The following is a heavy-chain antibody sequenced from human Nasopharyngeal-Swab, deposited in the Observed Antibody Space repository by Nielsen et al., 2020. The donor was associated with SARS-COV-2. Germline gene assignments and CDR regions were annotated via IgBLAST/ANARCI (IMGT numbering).Heavy chain of an antibody. V-gene: IGHV1-69*04. Sequence: SVKVSCKTSRGTFSSYAISWVRQAPGQGLEWMGRIIPILGIANYAQKSQGRVTITADKSTSTAYMELSSLRSEDTAVYYCARAGKRWLQLGGFDPWGQGTLVTVSS. J-gene: IGHJ5*02. CDR3: ARAGKRWLQLGGFDP. D-gene: IGHD5-24*01. CDR1: RGTFSSYA. CDR2: IIPILGIA.